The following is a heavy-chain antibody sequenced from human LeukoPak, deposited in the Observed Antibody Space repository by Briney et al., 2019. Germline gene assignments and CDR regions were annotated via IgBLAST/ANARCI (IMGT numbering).Heavy chain of an antibody. CDR3: ASRGGFGELLDLDY. Sequence: SVKVSFKASGVTFSSYAISWVRQAPGQGLEWVGGIIPIFGTANYAQKFQGRVTITADKSTSTAYMELSSLRSEDTAVYYCASRGGFGELLDLDYWGQGTLVTVSS. CDR1: GVTFSSYA. CDR2: IIPIFGTA. V-gene: IGHV1-69*06. D-gene: IGHD3-10*01. J-gene: IGHJ4*02.